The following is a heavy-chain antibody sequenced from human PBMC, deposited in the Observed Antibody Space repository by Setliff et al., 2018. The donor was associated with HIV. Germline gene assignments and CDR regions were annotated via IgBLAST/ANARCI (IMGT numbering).Heavy chain of an antibody. Sequence: ASVKVSCKAPGYNFVNLGIAWVRQAPGQGLEWMGWINPNSGGTNYAQKFQGRVTMTRDTSISTAYMEMSRLRSDDTALYYCARSTTADWGQGTMVTVSS. CDR1: GYNFVNLG. D-gene: IGHD4-17*01. CDR3: ARSTTAD. J-gene: IGHJ4*02. V-gene: IGHV1-2*02. CDR2: INPNSGGT.